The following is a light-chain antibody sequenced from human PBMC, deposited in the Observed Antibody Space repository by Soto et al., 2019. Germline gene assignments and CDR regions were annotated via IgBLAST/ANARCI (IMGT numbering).Light chain of an antibody. J-gene: IGLJ2*01. CDR1: SSDVGGYNY. V-gene: IGLV2-14*01. Sequence: QSVLTQPASVSGSPGQSITISCTGTSSDVGGYNYVSWYQQHPGKAPKLMIYDVSNRPSGVSNRFSGSKSGNTASLTSSGLQAEDEADYYCSSYTSSPVFGGGTKLTVL. CDR2: DVS. CDR3: SSYTSSPV.